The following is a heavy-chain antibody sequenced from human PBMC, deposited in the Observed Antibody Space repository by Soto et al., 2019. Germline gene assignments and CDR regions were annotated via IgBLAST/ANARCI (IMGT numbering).Heavy chain of an antibody. D-gene: IGHD3-16*02. CDR2: IIPIFGTA. Sequence: QVQLVQSGAEVKKPGSSVKVSCKASGGILSSYVISWVRQAPGQGLEWMGGIIPIFGTANYAQKFQGRVTITADESTSTAYMELSSLRSEDTAVYYCARELGRLSSSYYFDYWGQGTLVTVSS. CDR3: ARELGRLSSSYYFDY. J-gene: IGHJ4*02. V-gene: IGHV1-69*01. CDR1: GGILSSYV.